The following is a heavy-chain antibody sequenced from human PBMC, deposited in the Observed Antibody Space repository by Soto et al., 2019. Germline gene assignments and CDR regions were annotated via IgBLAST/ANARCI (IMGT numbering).Heavy chain of an antibody. J-gene: IGHJ6*03. CDR2: INPSGGST. D-gene: IGHD2-2*01. V-gene: IGHV1-46*03. CDR3: ARGIVVVPAPEFHYYFYYKDV. CDR1: GFTFTSYY. Sequence: ASVKVSCKASGFTFTSYYMHWVRHAPGQGLEWMGIINPSGGSTSYAQKFQGRVTMTRDTSTSTVYMELSSLRSEDTAVHYCARGIVVVPAPEFHYYFYYKDVWFKGTAGTVAS.